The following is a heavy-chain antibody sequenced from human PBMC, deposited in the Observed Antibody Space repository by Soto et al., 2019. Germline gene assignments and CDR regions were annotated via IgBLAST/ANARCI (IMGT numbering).Heavy chain of an antibody. CDR2: IGTLHDT. CDR3: ARQASYWHGGGGWLDP. D-gene: IGHD2-8*02. J-gene: IGHJ5*02. Sequence: EVQLVESGGGLVQPGGSLRLSCAASGFTFSAYDMHWVRQPTGKGLEWVSAIGTLHDTYYPDSVKGRFTISRENAKNSLYLKMNSLKTGGPACYYWARQASYWHGGGGWLDPWGQGTLVTVSS. CDR1: GFTFSAYD. V-gene: IGHV3-13*01.